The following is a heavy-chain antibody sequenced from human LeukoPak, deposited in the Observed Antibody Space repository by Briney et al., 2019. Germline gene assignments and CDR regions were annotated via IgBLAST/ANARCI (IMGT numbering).Heavy chain of an antibody. V-gene: IGHV4-59*01. J-gene: IGHJ3*02. Sequence: SETLSLTCTVSGGSISSYYWSWIRQPPGKGLEWIGYIYYSGSTNYNPSLKSRVTISVDTSKNQFSLKLSSVTAADTAVYYCAAYNVDTAMVFAAFDIWGQGTMVTVSS. CDR3: AAYNVDTAMVFAAFDI. D-gene: IGHD5-18*01. CDR1: GGSISSYY. CDR2: IYYSGST.